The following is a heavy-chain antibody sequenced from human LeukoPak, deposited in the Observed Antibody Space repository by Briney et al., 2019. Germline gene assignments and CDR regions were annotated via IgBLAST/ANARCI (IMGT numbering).Heavy chain of an antibody. J-gene: IGHJ4*02. V-gene: IGHV3-23*01. D-gene: IGHD4-17*01. CDR1: GFTFNSYG. Sequence: GGSLRLSCAASGFTFNSYGMHWVRQAPGKGLEWVSAISSSGGTTYYADSVKGRFTISRDNSKNTLYLQMNSLRAEDTAVYYCAKNFYGDYNVFFDYWGQGTLVSVSS. CDR2: ISSSGGTT. CDR3: AKNFYGDYNVFFDY.